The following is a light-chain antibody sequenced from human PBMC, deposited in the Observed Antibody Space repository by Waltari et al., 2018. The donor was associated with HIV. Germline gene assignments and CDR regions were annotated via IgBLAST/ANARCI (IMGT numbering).Light chain of an antibody. CDR3: QQYYSTLALT. Sequence: DIVMTQSPDSLAVSLGERATINCKSSQSVLYSSNNKNYFAWYQQKPGQPPKLLIYWASTRESGVPDRVIGSGSGTDFTLTISSLQAEDVAVYYCQQYYSTLALTFGGGTKVEIK. V-gene: IGKV4-1*01. CDR1: QSVLYSSNNKNY. J-gene: IGKJ4*01. CDR2: WAS.